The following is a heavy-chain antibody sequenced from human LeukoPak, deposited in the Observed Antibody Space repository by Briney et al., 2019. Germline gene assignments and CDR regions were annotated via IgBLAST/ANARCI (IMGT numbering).Heavy chain of an antibody. CDR3: ARGAYVYYSDSSGYYYFDY. CDR2: IYHSGST. D-gene: IGHD3-22*01. V-gene: IGHV4-59*01. Sequence: PGGSLTLSCAASGFTFSSYSMSWIRQPPGKGLEWIGYIYHSGSTNSNPSLKSRVTISVDTSKNQFSLKLSSVTAADTAVYYCARGAYVYYSDSSGYYYFDYWGQGTLVTVSS. CDR1: GFTFSSYS. J-gene: IGHJ4*02.